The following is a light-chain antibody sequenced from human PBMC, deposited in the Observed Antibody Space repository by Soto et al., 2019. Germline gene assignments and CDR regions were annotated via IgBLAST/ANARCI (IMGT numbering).Light chain of an antibody. CDR3: QQTNTAPWT. CDR2: TAS. CDR1: ERISDY. Sequence: DIQMTQSPSSLSASVGDRVTISCRASERISDYLAWYQQKPGKAPKLPINTASSLRSGVPSRFSGSGSGTDFTLTIDSLQPEDFATYFCQQTNTAPWTFGQGTKVDI. V-gene: IGKV1-39*01. J-gene: IGKJ1*01.